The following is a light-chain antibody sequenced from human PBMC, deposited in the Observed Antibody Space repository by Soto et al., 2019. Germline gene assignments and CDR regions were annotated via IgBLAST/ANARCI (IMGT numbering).Light chain of an antibody. J-gene: IGKJ1*01. CDR1: QSVSSY. Sequence: EIVLTHSPATLSLYPREIATLSCRASQSVSSYLAWYQQKPGQAPRLLIYGASNRATGIPDRFSGSGSGTDFTLTISRLEPEDFAVYYRQQYRSSPRTFGQGTKVDIK. CDR3: QQYRSSPRT. CDR2: GAS. V-gene: IGKV3-20*01.